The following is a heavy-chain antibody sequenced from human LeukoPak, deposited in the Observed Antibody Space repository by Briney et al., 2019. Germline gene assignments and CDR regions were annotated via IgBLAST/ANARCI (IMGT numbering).Heavy chain of an antibody. CDR3: ARDVGYGYGLDYFDY. V-gene: IGHV3-48*03. D-gene: IGHD5-18*01. Sequence: PGGSLRLSCAASGFTFSSYEMNWVRQAPGKGLEWVSYISSGGGTIYYADSVKGRFTISRDNAKNSLYLQMNSLRAEDTALYYCARDVGYGYGLDYFDYWGQGTLVTVSS. CDR2: ISSGGGTI. J-gene: IGHJ4*02. CDR1: GFTFSSYE.